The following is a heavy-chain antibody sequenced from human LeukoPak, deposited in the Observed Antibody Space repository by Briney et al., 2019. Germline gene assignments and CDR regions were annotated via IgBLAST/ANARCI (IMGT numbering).Heavy chain of an antibody. V-gene: IGHV3-74*01. CDR3: VSFYGTY. CDR1: GNYW. J-gene: IGHJ4*02. Sequence: GGSLRLSCAASGNYWMHWVRQAPGKGLVWVSHINSDGSWTSYADSVKGRFTISKDNAKNMVYLQMNNLRAEDTAVYYCVSFYGTYWGRGTLVTVSS. CDR2: INSDGSWT. D-gene: IGHD2-2*01.